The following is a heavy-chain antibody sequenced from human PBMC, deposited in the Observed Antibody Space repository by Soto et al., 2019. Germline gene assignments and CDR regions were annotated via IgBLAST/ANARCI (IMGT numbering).Heavy chain of an antibody. CDR1: GGTFSSFA. V-gene: IGHV1-69*06. J-gene: IGHJ6*02. CDR2: IIPIYETP. CDR3: ARSDFWSGPYGMDV. D-gene: IGHD3-3*01. Sequence: QGQVVQSGAEVKKPGSSVKVSCKASGGTFSSFAVSWVRQAPEQGLEWMGGIIPIYETPNYAQKFQDRVTITADKSTSIVYMELNSLRSEDTAVYYCARSDFWSGPYGMDVWGQGTTVTVSS.